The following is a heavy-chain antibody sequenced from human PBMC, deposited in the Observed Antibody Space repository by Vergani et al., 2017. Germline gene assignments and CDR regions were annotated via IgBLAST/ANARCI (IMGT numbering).Heavy chain of an antibody. CDR2: IYYSGST. CDR1: GGSISSGGYY. CDR3: ARAFYGGNSEDAFDI. D-gene: IGHD4-23*01. Sequence: QVQLQESGPGLVKPSQTLSLTCTVSGGSISSGGYYWSWIRQHPGKGLEWIGYIYYSGSTYYNPSLKSRVTISVDTSKNQISLKLSSVTAADTAVYYCARAFYGGNSEDAFDIWGQGTMVTVSS. J-gene: IGHJ3*02. V-gene: IGHV4-31*03.